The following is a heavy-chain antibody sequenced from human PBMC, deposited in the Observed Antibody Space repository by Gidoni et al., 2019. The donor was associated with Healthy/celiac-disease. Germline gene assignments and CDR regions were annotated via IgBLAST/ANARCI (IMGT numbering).Heavy chain of an antibody. J-gene: IGHJ4*02. CDR1: GGTFRSYA. D-gene: IGHD6-19*01. CDR2: IIPIFGTA. V-gene: IGHV1-69*01. Sequence: QVQLVQSGAEVKKPGSSVKVSCKASGGTFRSYAIWVRQAPGQGLEWMGGIIPIFGTANYAQKFQGRVTITADESTSTAYMELSSLRSEDTAVYYCARGHISGWRFYYFDYWGQGTLVTVSS. CDR3: ARGHISGWRFYYFDY.